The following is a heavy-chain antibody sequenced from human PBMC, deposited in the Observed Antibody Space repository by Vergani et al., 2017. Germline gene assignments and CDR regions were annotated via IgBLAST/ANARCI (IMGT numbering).Heavy chain of an antibody. D-gene: IGHD3-10*01. CDR1: GGSISSYY. J-gene: IGHJ4*02. Sequence: QVQLQESGPGLVKPSETLSLTCTVSGGSISSYYWSWIRQPPGKGLEWIGYIYYSGSTNYNPSLKSRVTISVDTSKNQFSLKLSSVTAADTAVYYCGLWFGDGWVRGWGQATLVTVSS. CDR2: IYYSGST. CDR3: GLWFGDGWVRG. V-gene: IGHV4-59*01.